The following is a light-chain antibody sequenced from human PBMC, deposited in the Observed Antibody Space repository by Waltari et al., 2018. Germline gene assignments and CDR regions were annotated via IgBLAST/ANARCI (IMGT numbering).Light chain of an antibody. Sequence: DIQMTQSPSSLSASVGDRVTITCRASQSISSYFNWYQQKPGKAPKPLIYAAASLQSGVASRCSCRGSGTDLSLTNNSLQPEDFAAYYCQQSYRTPSLTFGGGTNLEIK. J-gene: IGKJ4*01. CDR3: QQSYRTPSLT. CDR1: QSISSY. CDR2: AAA. V-gene: IGKV1-39*01.